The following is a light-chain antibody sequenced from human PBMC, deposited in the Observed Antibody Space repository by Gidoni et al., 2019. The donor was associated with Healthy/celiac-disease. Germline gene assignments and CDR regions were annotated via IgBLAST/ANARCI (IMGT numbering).Light chain of an antibody. CDR3: QQYYSTLLVT. V-gene: IGKV4-1*01. CDR1: QSVLYSSNNKNY. CDR2: WAS. J-gene: IGKJ3*01. Sequence: DIVMTQSPDSLAVSLGERATINCKSSQSVLYSSNNKNYLAWYQQKPGQPPKLLIYWASTRESRVPDRFSGSGSGTDFTLTISSLQAEDVAVYYCQQYYSTLLVTFGPGTKVDIK.